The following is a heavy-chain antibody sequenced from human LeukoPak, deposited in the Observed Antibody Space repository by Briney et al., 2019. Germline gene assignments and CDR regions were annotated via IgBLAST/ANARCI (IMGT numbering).Heavy chain of an antibody. CDR2: ISYDGSNK. CDR1: GFTFSSYG. J-gene: IGHJ3*02. CDR3: AKNELLWFGEFDAFDI. Sequence: HPWRSLRLSCAASGFTFSSYGMHWVRQAPGKGLDWVAVISYDGSNKYYVDSVKGRFTISRDNSKNMLYLQTNSLRAEDTAVYYCAKNELLWFGEFDAFDIWGQGTMVTVSS. D-gene: IGHD3-10*01. V-gene: IGHV3-30*18.